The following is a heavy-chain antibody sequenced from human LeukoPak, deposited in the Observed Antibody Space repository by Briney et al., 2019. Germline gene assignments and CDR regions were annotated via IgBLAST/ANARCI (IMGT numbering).Heavy chain of an antibody. CDR3: ARGHYCSGGSCRTHYYYYGMDV. CDR1: GGSFSGYY. Sequence: PSETLSLTCAVYGGSFSGYYWSWIRQPPGKGLEWIGEINHSGSTNYNPSLKSRVTISVDTSKNQFSLKLSSVTAADTAVYYCARGHYCSGGSCRTHYYYYGMDVWGQGTTVTVSS. D-gene: IGHD2-15*01. CDR2: INHSGST. V-gene: IGHV4-34*01. J-gene: IGHJ6*02.